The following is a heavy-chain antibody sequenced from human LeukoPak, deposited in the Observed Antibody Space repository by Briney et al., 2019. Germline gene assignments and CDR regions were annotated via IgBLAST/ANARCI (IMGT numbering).Heavy chain of an antibody. CDR1: GFTFSDHY. V-gene: IGHV3-66*01. CDR2: IYSGGST. Sequence: GGSLRLSCAASGFTFSDHYMSWVRQAPGKGLEWVSVIYSGGSTYYADSVKGRFTISRDNSKNTLYLQMNSLRAEDTAVYYCARDRRPDLHCDSSGYYYWGQGTLVTVSS. J-gene: IGHJ4*02. D-gene: IGHD3-22*01. CDR3: ARDRRPDLHCDSSGYYY.